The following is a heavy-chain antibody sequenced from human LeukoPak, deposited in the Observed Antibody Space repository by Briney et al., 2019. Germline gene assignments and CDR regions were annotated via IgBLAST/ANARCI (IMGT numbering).Heavy chain of an antibody. J-gene: IGHJ3*01. CDR3: AREGGSGGYYKADGFDV. V-gene: IGHV3-11*04. Sequence: PGGSLRLSCVVSVFSSSDHYMSWIRQAPGKGLEWLSYISTSSSTISYADSVKGRFTISRDNAKNSLYLQMSSLSAEDTAVYYCAREGGSGGYYKADGFDVWGQGTMVTASS. CDR2: ISTSSSTI. D-gene: IGHD3-10*01. CDR1: VFSSSDHY.